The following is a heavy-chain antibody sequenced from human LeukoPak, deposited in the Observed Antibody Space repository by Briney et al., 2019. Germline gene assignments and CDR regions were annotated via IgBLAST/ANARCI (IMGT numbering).Heavy chain of an antibody. V-gene: IGHV3-30*01. J-gene: IGHJ5*02. CDR2: TAYDGSNE. Sequence: HPGGSLRLSCAASGFTFSNYAMYWFRQARGKGVEWVAVTAYDGSNEYYADSVKGRFTVSRDNSKNTLYLQMNSLRVEDTCVYYCARSECYFWSGKGLDHWGQGTLVSVSS. CDR1: GFTFSNYA. D-gene: IGHD3-3*01. CDR3: ARSECYFWSGKGLDH.